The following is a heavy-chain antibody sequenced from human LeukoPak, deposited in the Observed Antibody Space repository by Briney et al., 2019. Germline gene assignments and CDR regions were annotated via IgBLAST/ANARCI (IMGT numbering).Heavy chain of an antibody. J-gene: IGHJ4*02. Sequence: AGGSLRLSCAASGFTFSSYSMNWVRQAPGKGLEWVSSISSSSSYIYYADSVKGRFTISRDNAKNSLYLQMNSLRAEDTAVYYCARSNDYGGNSWCWGQGAMVTV. CDR3: ARSNDYGGNSWC. CDR1: GFTFSSYS. CDR2: ISSSSSYI. D-gene: IGHD4-23*01. V-gene: IGHV3-21*01.